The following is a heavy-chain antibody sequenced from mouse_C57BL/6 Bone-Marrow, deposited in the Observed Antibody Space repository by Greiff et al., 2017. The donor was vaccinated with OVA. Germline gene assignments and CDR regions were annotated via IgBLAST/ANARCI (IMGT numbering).Heavy chain of an antibody. CDR3: AKAITRSFDY. CDR2: ILPGGGST. J-gene: IGHJ2*01. CDR1: GYTFTGYW. Sequence: VQLQQSGAELMKPGASVKLSCKATGYTFTGYWIEWVKQRPGHGLEWIGEILPGGGSTYYNEKFKGKATITADTSSNTAYMQLSSLAAEDSAIYDCAKAITRSFDYWGQGTTLTVSS. D-gene: IGHD1-1*01. V-gene: IGHV1-9*01.